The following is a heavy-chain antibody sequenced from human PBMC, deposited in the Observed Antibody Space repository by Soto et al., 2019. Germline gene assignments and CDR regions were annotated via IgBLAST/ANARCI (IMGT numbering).Heavy chain of an antibody. D-gene: IGHD5-18*01. Sequence: QVQLEQSGAEVKKPGSSVKVSCKASGVTVNSYALIWVRQAPGQGLEWMGSIIPLFGTANSAQKFRDRVTITADKSTSTAYMELTSLRAEDSDVYYCAGFGYSKGYAYWGQGTLVTVSS. V-gene: IGHV1-69*06. CDR1: GVTVNSYA. J-gene: IGHJ4*02. CDR2: IIPLFGTA. CDR3: AGFGYSKGYAY.